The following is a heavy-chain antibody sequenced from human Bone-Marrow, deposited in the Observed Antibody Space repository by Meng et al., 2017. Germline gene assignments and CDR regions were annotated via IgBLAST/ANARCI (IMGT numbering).Heavy chain of an antibody. Sequence: GESLKISCAASGFTFDDYAMHWVRQAPGKGLEWVSGINWNGGSTGYADSVKGRFTISRDNAKNSLYLQMNSLRAEDTALYYCARDTIAVAGTSKRSDAFDIWGQGTMVTVSS. D-gene: IGHD6-19*01. V-gene: IGHV3-20*04. CDR1: GFTFDDYA. J-gene: IGHJ3*02. CDR2: INWNGGST. CDR3: ARDTIAVAGTSKRSDAFDI.